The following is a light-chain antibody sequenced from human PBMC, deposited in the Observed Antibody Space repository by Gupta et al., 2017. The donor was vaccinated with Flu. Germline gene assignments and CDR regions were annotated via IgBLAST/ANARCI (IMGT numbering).Light chain of an antibody. CDR1: QSVSTY. CDR3: QQRRDWVT. Sequence: PGERATLSCRASQSVSTYLGWYQQKPGQAPRLLIYDASNRATGIPDRFSGSGSGKDFTLTITSLEPEDFAVYYCQQRRDWVTFGGGTKVEI. V-gene: IGKV3-11*01. CDR2: DAS. J-gene: IGKJ4*01.